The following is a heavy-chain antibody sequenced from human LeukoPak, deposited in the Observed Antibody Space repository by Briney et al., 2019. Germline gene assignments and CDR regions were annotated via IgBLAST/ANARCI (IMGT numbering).Heavy chain of an antibody. CDR1: GFTFSSYA. CDR2: ISGSDGST. J-gene: IGHJ6*03. CDR3: AKDPGGRYYYYMDV. D-gene: IGHD4-23*01. V-gene: IGHV3-23*01. Sequence: GGSLRLSCAASGFTFSSYAMSWVRQAPGKGLEWVSAISGSDGSTYYADSVKGRFTISRDNSKNTLYLQMNSLRAEDTAVYYCAKDPGGRYYYYMDVWGKGTTVTVSS.